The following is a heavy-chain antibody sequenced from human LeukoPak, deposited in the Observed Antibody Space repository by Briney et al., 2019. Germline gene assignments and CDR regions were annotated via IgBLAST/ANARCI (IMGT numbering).Heavy chain of an antibody. CDR1: GFTFSNGW. CDR2: IKSKSERGTT. Sequence: GGSLRLSCATSGFTFSNGWMSWVRQAPGKGLEWVGRIKSKSERGTTDYAAPVKGRFTISRDGSTNTVYLHMNSLKTEDTAVYFCTSNLYCSTSSCYTLDNWGQGTLVAVSP. D-gene: IGHD2-2*02. V-gene: IGHV3-15*01. CDR3: TSNLYCSTSSCYTLDN. J-gene: IGHJ4*02.